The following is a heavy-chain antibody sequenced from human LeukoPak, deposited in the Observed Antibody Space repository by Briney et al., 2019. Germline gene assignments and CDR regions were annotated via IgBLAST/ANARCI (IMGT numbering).Heavy chain of an antibody. Sequence: ASVKVSCMASGYTFTGYYMHWVRQAPGQGLEWMGWINPNSGGTNYAQKFQGRVTMTRDTSISTAYMELSGLRSDDTAVYYCARVFVPDYYDSSGYYYEAVWFDPWGQGTLVTVSS. V-gene: IGHV1-2*02. J-gene: IGHJ5*02. D-gene: IGHD3-22*01. CDR2: INPNSGGT. CDR1: GYTFTGYY. CDR3: ARVFVPDYYDSSGYYYEAVWFDP.